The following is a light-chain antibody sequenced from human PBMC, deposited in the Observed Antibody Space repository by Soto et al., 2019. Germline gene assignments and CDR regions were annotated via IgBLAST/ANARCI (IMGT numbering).Light chain of an antibody. Sequence: EIVMTQSPATLSVSPGERATHSCRASQSVSSNLAWYQQKPGQAPRLLIYGASTRATGIPARFSGSGSGTEFTLTISSLQSEDFAVYYCQQYHNWPLTFGGGTKVEIK. CDR1: QSVSSN. CDR3: QQYHNWPLT. J-gene: IGKJ4*01. CDR2: GAS. V-gene: IGKV3-15*01.